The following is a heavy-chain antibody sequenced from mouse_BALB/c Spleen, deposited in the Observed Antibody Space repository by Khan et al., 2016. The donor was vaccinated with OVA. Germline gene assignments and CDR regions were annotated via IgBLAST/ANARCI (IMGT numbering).Heavy chain of an antibody. CDR2: INPHIGET. J-gene: IGHJ2*01. CDR1: GYSFTGYF. Sequence: VQLQQPGPELVKPGASVKISCKASGYSFTGYFMNWVMQSHGKGLEWIGRINPHIGETFYNQKFKGKATLTVDESSSTAHMELRSLASEDSAVYYCARIYGSDFDYWGQGTPLTVSS. D-gene: IGHD1-1*01. V-gene: IGHV1-20*02. CDR3: ARIYGSDFDY.